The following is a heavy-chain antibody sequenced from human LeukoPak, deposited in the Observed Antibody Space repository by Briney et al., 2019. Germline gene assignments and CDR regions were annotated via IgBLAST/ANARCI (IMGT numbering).Heavy chain of an antibody. CDR2: ISYDGSNK. Sequence: GGSLRLSCAASGFTFSSYAMHWVRQAPGKGLEWVAVISYDGSNKYYADSVKGRFTISRDNSKNTLYLQMNSLRAEDTAVYYCARNDLTQGLSSYYFDYWGQGTLVTVSS. V-gene: IGHV3-30-3*01. CDR1: GFTFSSYA. CDR3: ARNDLTQGLSSYYFDY. D-gene: IGHD3/OR15-3a*01. J-gene: IGHJ4*02.